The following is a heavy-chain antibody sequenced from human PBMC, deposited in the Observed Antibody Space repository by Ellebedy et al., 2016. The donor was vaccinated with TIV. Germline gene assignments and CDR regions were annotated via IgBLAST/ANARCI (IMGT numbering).Heavy chain of an antibody. V-gene: IGHV3-11*01. D-gene: IGHD2-8*02. CDR2: ISSSGSNI. Sequence: GESLKISCAASGFTFSSYAMSWIRQAPGKGLEWISYISSSGSNIYYADSVKGRFTISRDNAKNSLYLHMNNLRAEDTAVYYCARDYRWHFDSWGQGTLVTVSS. J-gene: IGHJ4*02. CDR3: ARDYRWHFDS. CDR1: GFTFSSYA.